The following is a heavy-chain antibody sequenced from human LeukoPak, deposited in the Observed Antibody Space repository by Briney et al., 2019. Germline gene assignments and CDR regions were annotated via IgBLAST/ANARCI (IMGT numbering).Heavy chain of an antibody. CDR1: GGSISTYY. CDR2: ICYSGTT. V-gene: IGHV4-59*01. J-gene: IGHJ3*02. CDR3: ARVKYYYDSSGIDAFDI. Sequence: SETLSLTCTVSGGSISTYYWSWIRQPPGKGLEWIAYICYSGTTDYNPSLKTRVTISVDTSKNQFSLKLSSVTAADTAVYYCARVKYYYDSSGIDAFDIWGQGTMVTVSS. D-gene: IGHD3-22*01.